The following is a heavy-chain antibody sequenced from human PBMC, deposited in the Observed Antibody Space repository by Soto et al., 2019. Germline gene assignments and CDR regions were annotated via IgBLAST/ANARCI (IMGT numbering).Heavy chain of an antibody. J-gene: IGHJ6*02. CDR3: ARDYGSGSYYNYYYCGMDV. D-gene: IGHD3-10*01. CDR2: IWYDGSNK. Sequence: PGGSLRLSCAASGFTFSSYGMHWVRQAPGKGLEWVAVIWYDGSNKYYADSVKGRFTISRDNSKNTLYLQMNSLRAEDTAVYYCARDYGSGSYYNYYYCGMDVWGQGTTVTVSS. CDR1: GFTFSSYG. V-gene: IGHV3-33*01.